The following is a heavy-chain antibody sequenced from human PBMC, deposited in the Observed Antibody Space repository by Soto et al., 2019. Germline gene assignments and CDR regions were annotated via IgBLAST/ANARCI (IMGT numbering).Heavy chain of an antibody. CDR1: GGSISSYY. D-gene: IGHD1-26*01. CDR2: VHHSWGS. J-gene: IGHJ6*02. Sequence: QVQLQESGPGLVKPSETLSLSCTVSGGSISSYYWSWIRQSPGKRMEWIGYVHHSWGSSYNPSLQSRVAISLDTSKSQFSLKVTSVTATDTAVYYCARQGLGPLHGLVDVWGQGTTVTVSS. V-gene: IGHV4-59*08. CDR3: ARQGLGPLHGLVDV.